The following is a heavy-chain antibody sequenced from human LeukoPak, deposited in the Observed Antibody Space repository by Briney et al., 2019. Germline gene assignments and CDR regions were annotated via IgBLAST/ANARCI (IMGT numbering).Heavy chain of an antibody. Sequence: ASVKVSCKASGYTFTGYYMHWVRQAPGQGLEWMGWINPNSGGTNYAQKFQGRVTMTRDTSISTAYVELSRLRSDDTAVYYCARQWLVLSAFDIWGQGTMVTVSS. V-gene: IGHV1-2*02. J-gene: IGHJ3*02. D-gene: IGHD6-19*01. CDR3: ARQWLVLSAFDI. CDR1: GYTFTGYY. CDR2: INPNSGGT.